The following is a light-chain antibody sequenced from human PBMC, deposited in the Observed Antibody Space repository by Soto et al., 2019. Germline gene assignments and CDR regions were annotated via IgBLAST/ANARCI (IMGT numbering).Light chain of an antibody. Sequence: EIVLTQSPGTLSLSPGEGATLSCRASQSVSSSYIAWYQQRPGQTPSLLIYGASTRATGIPDRFSGSGSGTHFTITISRLEPGDFAVYYCQHFGGTTFTFGPGTRLEIK. CDR2: GAS. CDR3: QHFGGTTFT. CDR1: QSVSSSY. J-gene: IGKJ5*01. V-gene: IGKV3-20*01.